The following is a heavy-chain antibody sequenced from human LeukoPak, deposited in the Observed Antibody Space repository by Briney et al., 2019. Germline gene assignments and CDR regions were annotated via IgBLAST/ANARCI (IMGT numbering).Heavy chain of an antibody. CDR3: ARSGYCSSTSCYKWVWFDP. D-gene: IGHD2-2*01. CDR1: GGTSSSYA. J-gene: IGHJ5*02. CDR2: IIPIFGTA. V-gene: IGHV1-69*05. Sequence: SVKVSCKASGGTSSSYAISWVRQAPGQGLEWMGGIIPIFGTANYAQKFQGRVTITTDESTSTAYMELSSLRSEDTAVYYCARSGYCSSTSCYKWVWFDPWGQGTLVTVSS.